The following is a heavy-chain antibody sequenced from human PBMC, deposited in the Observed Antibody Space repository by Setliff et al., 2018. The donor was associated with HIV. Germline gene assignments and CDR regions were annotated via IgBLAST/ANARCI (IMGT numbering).Heavy chain of an antibody. Sequence: SETLSLTCTVSGGSMSTYYWSWIRQPPGKGLEWIGYIYTSGSTNYNPSLGSRVTISVDTSKNHFSLRLSSVTAADTAVYYCARGGFYCGTDCYWSSFDYWGQGILVTVSS. CDR1: GGSMSTYY. V-gene: IGHV4-4*08. J-gene: IGHJ4*02. CDR3: ARGGFYCGTDCYWSSFDY. D-gene: IGHD2-21*02. CDR2: IYTSGST.